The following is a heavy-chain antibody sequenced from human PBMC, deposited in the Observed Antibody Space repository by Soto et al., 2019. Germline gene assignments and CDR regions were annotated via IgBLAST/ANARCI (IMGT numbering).Heavy chain of an antibody. Sequence: GGSLRLSCEASGFSFNCFFMHWVRQGPGKGLEWVSRISNDGTAASYADSVQGRFIVSRDNSKATVYLQMNRLRPEDTAVYFCVRDQDSRGYSVFNLWGQGT. CDR3: VRDQDSRGYSVFNL. D-gene: IGHD3-22*01. CDR2: ISNDGTAA. J-gene: IGHJ5*02. V-gene: IGHV3-74*01. CDR1: GFSFNCFF.